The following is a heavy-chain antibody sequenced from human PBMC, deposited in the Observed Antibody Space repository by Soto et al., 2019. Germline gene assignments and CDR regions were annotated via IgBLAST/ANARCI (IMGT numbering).Heavy chain of an antibody. CDR1: GVSISSGGYY. CDR3: ARESRRAEYYYGSGSYYSDY. Sequence: PSETLSLTCTVSGVSISSGGYYWSWIRQHPGKGLEWIGYIYYSGSTYYNPSLKSRVTISVDTSKNQFSLKLSSVTAADTAVYYCARESRRAEYYYGSGSYYSDYWGQGTLVTVSS. J-gene: IGHJ4*02. D-gene: IGHD3-10*01. V-gene: IGHV4-31*03. CDR2: IYYSGST.